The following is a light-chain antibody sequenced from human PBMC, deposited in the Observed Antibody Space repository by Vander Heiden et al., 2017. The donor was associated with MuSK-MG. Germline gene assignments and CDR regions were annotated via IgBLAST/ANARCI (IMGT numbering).Light chain of an antibody. J-gene: IGLJ3*02. CDR2: DVS. V-gene: IGLV2-23*02. CDR1: SSDVGSYNL. Sequence: QSALTQPASVSGSPGQSLTISCTGTSSDVGSYNLVSWYQQHPGKAPIRRMVDVSKRPSGVSNRFSGSKSGNRALLKTSGLQAEDEAYVDCSLSAGSRTGVFGRGTKLTVL. CDR3: SLSAGSRTGV.